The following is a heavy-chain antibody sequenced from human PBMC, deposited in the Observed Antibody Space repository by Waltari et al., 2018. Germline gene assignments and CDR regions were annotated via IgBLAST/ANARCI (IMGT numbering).Heavy chain of an antibody. Sequence: EVQLVESGGGLVQPGGSLRLSCAASGFTFSSYWMSWVRQAPGKGLEWVANIKQDGSEKYYVDSVKGRFTISRDNAKNSLYLQMNSLRAEDTAVYYCARDHSDLEGPLPTWFDPWGQGTLVTVSS. D-gene: IGHD3-3*01. V-gene: IGHV3-7*01. CDR2: IKQDGSEK. CDR1: GFTFSSYW. CDR3: ARDHSDLEGPLPTWFDP. J-gene: IGHJ5*02.